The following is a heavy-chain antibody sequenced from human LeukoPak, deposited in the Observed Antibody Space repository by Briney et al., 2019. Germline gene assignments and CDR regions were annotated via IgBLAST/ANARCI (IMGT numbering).Heavy chain of an antibody. J-gene: IGHJ3*02. CDR2: IYGSGSA. CDR3: ARHVLNAFDI. CDR1: GGSISSYH. V-gene: IGHV4-59*08. Sequence: SETLSLTCTVSGGSISSYHWTWIRQPPGKGLEWIGHIYGSGSANYNPSLKSRVTISVDTSKKQFSLKLNSVTAADTAMYYCARHVLNAFDIWGQGTMVTVSS.